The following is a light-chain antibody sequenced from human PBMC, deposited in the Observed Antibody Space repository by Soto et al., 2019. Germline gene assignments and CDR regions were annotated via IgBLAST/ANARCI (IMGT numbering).Light chain of an antibody. Sequence: QSVLTQPPSASGSPGQSVTISCTGTSSDVGGYNYVSWYQQHPGKAPKVIIYEVSKRPSGVPDRFSGSKSGSTASLTVPGLQAEDEADYYCSSYTSSSTLCVFGTGTKVTVL. J-gene: IGLJ1*01. V-gene: IGLV2-8*01. CDR2: EVS. CDR1: SSDVGGYNY. CDR3: SSYTSSSTLCV.